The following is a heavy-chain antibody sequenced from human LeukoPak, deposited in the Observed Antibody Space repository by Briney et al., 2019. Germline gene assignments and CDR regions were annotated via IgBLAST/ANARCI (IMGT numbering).Heavy chain of an antibody. CDR2: VSSSGIIK. D-gene: IGHD6-19*01. CDR1: GFTFNDYH. Sequence: GGSLRLSCAASGFTFNDYHKSRIRQAPGKGLEWIAYVSSSGIIKYYPDSVEGRFTISRDNAKNSLSLQMNSLTAEDTAVYYCVRWSPSAVTCDYWLQGTLVTVSS. V-gene: IGHV3-11*01. CDR3: VRWSPSAVTCDY. J-gene: IGHJ4*02.